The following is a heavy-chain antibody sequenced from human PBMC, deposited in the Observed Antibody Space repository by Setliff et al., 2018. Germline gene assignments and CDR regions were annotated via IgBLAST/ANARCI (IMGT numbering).Heavy chain of an antibody. V-gene: IGHV3-74*01. D-gene: IGHD3-10*01. CDR1: GFTFRKYW. CDR2: INGDGSIT. Sequence: PGGSLRLSCGASGFTFRKYWMYWVRQVPGKGLVWVARINGDGSITNYADSVKGRFTISRDNAKNSLSLQMNNLRTEDTAVYYCFGAGTCSYWGQGTQVTVSS. CDR3: FGAGTCSY. J-gene: IGHJ4*02.